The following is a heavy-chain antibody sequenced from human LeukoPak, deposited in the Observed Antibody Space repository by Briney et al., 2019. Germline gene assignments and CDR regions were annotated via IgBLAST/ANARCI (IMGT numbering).Heavy chain of an antibody. V-gene: IGHV4-59*11. D-gene: IGHD3-16*01. Sequence: PSETLSLTCTVSGGSISSHYWSWIRQPPGKGLEWIGYIYYSGSTNYNPSLKSRVTISVDTSKNQFSLKLSSVTAADTAVYYCAGRPAPLRQIGGEVNWGQGTLVTVSS. J-gene: IGHJ4*02. CDR2: IYYSGST. CDR3: AGRPAPLRQIGGEVN. CDR1: GGSISSHY.